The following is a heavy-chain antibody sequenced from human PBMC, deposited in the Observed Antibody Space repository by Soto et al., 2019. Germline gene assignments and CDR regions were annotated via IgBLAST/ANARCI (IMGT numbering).Heavy chain of an antibody. CDR3: ASPMKGVRELSLDY. J-gene: IGHJ4*02. D-gene: IGHD3-16*02. CDR1: GFTFSSYW. Sequence: PGGSLRLSCAASGFTFSSYWMHWVRQAPGKGLVWVSRINSDGSSTSYADSVKGRFTISRDNAKNTLYLQMNSLRAEDTAVYYCASPMKGVRELSLDYWGQGTLVTVSS. V-gene: IGHV3-74*01. CDR2: INSDGSST.